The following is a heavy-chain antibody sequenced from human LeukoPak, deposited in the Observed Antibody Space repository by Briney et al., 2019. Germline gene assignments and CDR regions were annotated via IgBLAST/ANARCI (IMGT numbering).Heavy chain of an antibody. J-gene: IGHJ4*02. CDR2: ISSSGSTI. Sequence: GGSLRLSCAASGFTFSSYEMNWVRQAPGKGLEWVSYISSSGSTIYYADSVKGRFTISRDNDKNSLYLQMNSLRAEDTAVYYCARDSGGWSDYWGKGTLVTVSS. V-gene: IGHV3-48*03. CDR1: GFTFSSYE. CDR3: ARDSGGWSDY. D-gene: IGHD6-19*01.